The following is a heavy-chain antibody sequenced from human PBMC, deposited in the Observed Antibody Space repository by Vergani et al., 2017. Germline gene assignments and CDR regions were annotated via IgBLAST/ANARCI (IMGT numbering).Heavy chain of an antibody. V-gene: IGHV3-23*01. CDR2: ISGSGGRT. CDR1: GFTFRSYA. D-gene: IGHD3-22*01. J-gene: IGHJ4*02. Sequence: EVQLLESGGGLVQPGGSLSFSCAAFGFTFRSYAMGWFRQAPGRGLAWVSVISGSGGRTYYADPGKGRFTISRDNSKNTLYLQMNSLRAEDTAVYYCAKSDSSGQPYYFDYWGQGTLVTVSS. CDR3: AKSDSSGQPYYFDY.